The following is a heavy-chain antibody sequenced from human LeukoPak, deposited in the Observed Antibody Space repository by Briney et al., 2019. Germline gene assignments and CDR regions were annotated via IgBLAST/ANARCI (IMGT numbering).Heavy chain of an antibody. V-gene: IGHV4-39*07. Sequence: PSETLSLTRTVSGGSISSSTYFWGWIRQPPGKGLEWIGTIYYSGSTYYNPSLKSRVTISVDSSKNQFSLRLSSVTAADTAVYYCARESLTWLQSRTSWFDPWGQGTLVTVSS. CDR3: ARESLTWLQSRTSWFDP. D-gene: IGHD5-24*01. CDR1: GGSISSSTYF. J-gene: IGHJ5*02. CDR2: IYYSGST.